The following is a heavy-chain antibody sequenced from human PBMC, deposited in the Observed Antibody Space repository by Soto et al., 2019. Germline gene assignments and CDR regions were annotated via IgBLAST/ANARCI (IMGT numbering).Heavy chain of an antibody. V-gene: IGHV1-69*06. CDR2: IIPIFCSA. CDR1: GGTFSSYT. Sequence: QVQLVQSGAEVKKPGSSVKVSCKASGGTFSSYTISWVRQAPGQGLEWMGGIIPIFCSANYAQKFQGRVTINEDKSTTTAYMEVSSRRSEDTAVYYCARAPVTGNRPYYYYGMDVWGQGTTVTVSS. D-gene: IGHD2-21*02. CDR3: ARAPVTGNRPYYYYGMDV. J-gene: IGHJ6*02.